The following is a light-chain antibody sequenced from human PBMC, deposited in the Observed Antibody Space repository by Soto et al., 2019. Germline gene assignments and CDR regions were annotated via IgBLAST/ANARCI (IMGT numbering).Light chain of an antibody. Sequence: DIQMTQSPSSVSASVGDRVTITCRASQGISSWLAWYQQKPGKAPKLLIYAASNLETGVPSRFSGSGSGTEFTLTISSLQSEDFAVYYCQQYNNWPPFGQGTKVDIK. CDR1: QGISSW. V-gene: IGKV1-12*01. CDR3: QQYNNWPP. CDR2: AAS. J-gene: IGKJ1*01.